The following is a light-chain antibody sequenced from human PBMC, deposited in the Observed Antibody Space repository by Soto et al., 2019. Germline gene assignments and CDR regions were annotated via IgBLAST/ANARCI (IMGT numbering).Light chain of an antibody. CDR3: QQYNNWPRT. J-gene: IGKJ1*01. CDR2: GAS. CDR1: QGIRND. V-gene: IGKV1-6*01. Sequence: AIQMTQSPSSLSASVGDRVTITCRASQGIRNDLGWYQQKPGKAPKVLIYGASTLQSGVPSRFSGSGSGTDFTLTISSLQPEDFAVYYCQQYNNWPRTFGQGTKVDIK.